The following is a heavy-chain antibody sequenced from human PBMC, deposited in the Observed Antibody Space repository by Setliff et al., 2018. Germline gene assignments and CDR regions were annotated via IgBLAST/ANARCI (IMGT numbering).Heavy chain of an antibody. CDR1: GGSISSYY. V-gene: IGHV4-59*08. CDR2: IYTSGST. D-gene: IGHD1-26*01. J-gene: IGHJ6*03. CDR3: ARHLSSGSYYGGAYYYMNV. Sequence: SETLSLTCTVSGGSISSYYWSWIRQPPGKGLEWIGYIYTSGSTNYNPSLKSRVTISVDTSKNQFSLKLSSVTAADTAVYYCARHLSSGSYYGGAYYYMNVWGKGTTVTVSS.